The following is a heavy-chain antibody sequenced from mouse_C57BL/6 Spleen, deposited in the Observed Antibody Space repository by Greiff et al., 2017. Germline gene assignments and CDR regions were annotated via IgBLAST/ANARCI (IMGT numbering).Heavy chain of an antibody. D-gene: IGHD1-1*01. CDR2: IDPNSGGT. Sequence: VQLQQPGAELVQPGASVKLSCKASGYTFTSYWMHWVKQRPGRGLEWIGRIDPNSGGTKSNEKFKSKATLTVNKPSSTANMQLRSMTSEDSAVYYFARYWYGSSSYYYAMDDWGQGTSVTVAS. J-gene: IGHJ4*01. V-gene: IGHV1-72*01. CDR1: GYTFTSYW. CDR3: ARYWYGSSSYYYAMDD.